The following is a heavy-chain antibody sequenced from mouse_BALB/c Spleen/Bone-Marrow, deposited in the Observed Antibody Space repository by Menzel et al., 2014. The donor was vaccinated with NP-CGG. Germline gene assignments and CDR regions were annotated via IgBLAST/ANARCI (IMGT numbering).Heavy chain of an antibody. Sequence: QVQLQQSGAELAKPGASVKMSCKASGYTSTSYWVHWVKQRPGQGLEWIGYINPSTGYTEYNQKFKDKATLTADKSSSTAYMQLSSLTSEDSAVYYCARSRTGTYFDYWGQGTTLTVSS. CDR3: ARSRTGTYFDY. CDR1: GYTSTSYW. V-gene: IGHV1-7*01. CDR2: INPSTGYT. D-gene: IGHD4-1*01. J-gene: IGHJ2*01.